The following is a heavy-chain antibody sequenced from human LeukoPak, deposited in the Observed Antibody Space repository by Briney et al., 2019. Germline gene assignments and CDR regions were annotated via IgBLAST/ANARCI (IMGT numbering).Heavy chain of an antibody. CDR1: GYTFTGNY. D-gene: IGHD3-3*01. V-gene: IGHV1-2*02. Sequence: GASVKVSCKASGYTFTGNYMHWVRQAPGQGLEWMGWINPNSGGTNYAQKLQGRVTMTTDTSTSTAYMELRSLRSDDTAVYYCARDPSIFGVDFDYWGQGTLVTVSS. J-gene: IGHJ4*02. CDR2: INPNSGGT. CDR3: ARDPSIFGVDFDY.